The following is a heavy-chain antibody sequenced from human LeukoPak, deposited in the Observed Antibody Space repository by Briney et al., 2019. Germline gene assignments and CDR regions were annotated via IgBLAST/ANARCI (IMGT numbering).Heavy chain of an antibody. CDR1: GYTXTGYY. V-gene: IGHV1-2*02. Sequence: ASVKVSCKASGYTXTGYYMHGVRQAPGQGLEWMGWINPNSGGTNYAQKFQGRVTMTRDTSISTAYMELSRLRSDDTAVYYCAREGGVPVGFDYWGQGTLVTVSS. CDR3: AREGGVPVGFDY. CDR2: INPNSGGT. J-gene: IGHJ4*02.